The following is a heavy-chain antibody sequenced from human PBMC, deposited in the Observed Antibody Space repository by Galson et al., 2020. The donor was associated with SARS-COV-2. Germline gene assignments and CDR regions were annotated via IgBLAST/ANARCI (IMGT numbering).Heavy chain of an antibody. CDR2: ISGSGGST. J-gene: IGHJ4*02. CDR1: GFTFSSYA. D-gene: IGHD3-3*01. V-gene: IGHV3-23*01. CDR3: AKDSGSITIFGVVIFSGADY. Sequence: GGSLRLSCAASGFTFSSYAMSWVRQAPGKGLEWVSAISGSGGSTYYADSVKGRFTISRDNSKNMLYLQMNSLRAEDTAVYYCAKDSGSITIFGVVIFSGADYWGQGTLVTVSS.